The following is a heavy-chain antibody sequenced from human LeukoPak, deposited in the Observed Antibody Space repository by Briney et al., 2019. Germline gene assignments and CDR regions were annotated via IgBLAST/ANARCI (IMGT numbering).Heavy chain of an antibody. CDR1: GFTFSSHG. CDR2: ITSGTRT. J-gene: IGHJ4*02. V-gene: IGHV3-23*01. Sequence: GGSLRLSCVASGFTFSSHGMNWVRQAPGKGVEWVSGITSGTRTYYADSVKGRFAISRDNSKNTMYLQMNSLRAEDTAIYYCAKRSAESSGYFDSWGQGTLVTVSP. CDR3: AKRSAESSGYFDS. D-gene: IGHD6-19*01.